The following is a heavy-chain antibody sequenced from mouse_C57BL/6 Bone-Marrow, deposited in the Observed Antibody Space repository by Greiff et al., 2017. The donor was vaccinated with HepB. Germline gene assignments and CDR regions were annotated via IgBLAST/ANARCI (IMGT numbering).Heavy chain of an antibody. Sequence: EVKLQESGAELVRPGASVKLSCTASGFNIKDDYMHWVKQRPEQGLEWIGWIDPENGDTEYDSKFQGKATITADTSSNTAYLQLSSLTSEDTAVYYGTSDGYYPAWFAYWGQGTLVTVSA. CDR1: GFNIKDDY. J-gene: IGHJ3*01. CDR3: TSDGYYPAWFAY. V-gene: IGHV14-4*01. D-gene: IGHD2-3*01. CDR2: IDPENGDT.